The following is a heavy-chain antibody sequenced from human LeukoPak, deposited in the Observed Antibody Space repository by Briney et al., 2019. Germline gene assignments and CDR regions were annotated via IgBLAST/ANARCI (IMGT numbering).Heavy chain of an antibody. J-gene: IGHJ4*02. CDR2: INHSGST. D-gene: IGHD5-18*01. V-gene: IGHV4-30-2*01. Sequence: SSETLSLTCAVSGGSISSGGYSWSWIRQPPGKGLEWIGEINHSGSTNYNPSLKSRVTISVDTSKNQFSLKVSSVTAADTAVYYCARDGNSYGPDFDYWGQGTLVTVSS. CDR3: ARDGNSYGPDFDY. CDR1: GGSISSGGYS.